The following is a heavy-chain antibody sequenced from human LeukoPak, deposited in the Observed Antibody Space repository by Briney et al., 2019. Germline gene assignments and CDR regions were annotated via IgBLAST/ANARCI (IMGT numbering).Heavy chain of an antibody. CDR3: AREGYDSSGYFNWFDT. Sequence: PSETLSLTCAVYGGSFSGYYWSWIRQPPGKGLEWIGEINHSGSTNYNPSLKSRVTISVDTSKNQFSLKLSSVTAADTAVYYCAREGYDSSGYFNWFDTWGQGTLVTVSS. CDR2: INHSGST. V-gene: IGHV4-34*01. J-gene: IGHJ5*02. D-gene: IGHD3-22*01. CDR1: GGSFSGYY.